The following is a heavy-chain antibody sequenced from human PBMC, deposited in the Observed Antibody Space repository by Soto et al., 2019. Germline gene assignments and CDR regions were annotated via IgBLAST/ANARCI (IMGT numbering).Heavy chain of an antibody. D-gene: IGHD1-1*01. CDR1: GFTFDTYG. J-gene: IGHJ6*02. CDR3: ARVTPGNNLYYFSGLDF. V-gene: IGHV3-30-3*01. CDR2: ISYEGSNT. Sequence: GGSLRLSCVASGFTFDTYGIHWVRQAPGKGLQWVALISYEGSNTYYADSVRGRFTISRDNSKNALYLQMNTLRPEDTGVYYCARVTPGNNLYYFSGLDFWGQGTSVTVSS.